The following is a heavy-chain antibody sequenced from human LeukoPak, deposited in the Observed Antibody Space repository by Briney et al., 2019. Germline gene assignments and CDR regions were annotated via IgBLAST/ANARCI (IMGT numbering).Heavy chain of an antibody. V-gene: IGHV3-73*01. J-gene: IGHJ3*02. CDR3: TRANGWDAFDI. Sequence: GGSLKLSCAASGFTFSGSTMHWVRQASGQGLEWVGRIRSKANSYATAYAASVKGRFTISRDDSKKMAYLQMNNLITEDTAMYYCTRANGWDAFDIWGQGTMVTVSS. CDR2: IRSKANSYAT. D-gene: IGHD6-19*01. CDR1: GFTFSGST.